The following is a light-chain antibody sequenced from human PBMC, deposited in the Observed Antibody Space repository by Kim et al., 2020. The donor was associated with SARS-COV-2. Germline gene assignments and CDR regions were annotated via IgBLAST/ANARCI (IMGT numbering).Light chain of an antibody. CDR2: QDS. CDR1: KLGDKY. V-gene: IGLV3-1*01. Sequence: VSPEQTASITCSVDKLGDKYACWYQQKPGQSPVLVIYQDSKRPAGIPERFSGSNSGNTATLTISGTQAMDEADYYCQAWDSSTVVFGGGTQLTVL. CDR3: QAWDSSTVV. J-gene: IGLJ2*01.